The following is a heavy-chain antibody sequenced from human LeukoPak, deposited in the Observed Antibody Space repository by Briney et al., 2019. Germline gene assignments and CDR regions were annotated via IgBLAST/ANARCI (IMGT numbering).Heavy chain of an antibody. CDR3: TTSGNTWFGELSPFDY. CDR2: ISGSGGST. V-gene: IGHV3-23*01. D-gene: IGHD3-10*01. J-gene: IGHJ4*02. CDR1: GFTFSSYA. Sequence: GGSLRLSCAASGFTFSSYAMSWVRQAPGKGLEWVSAISGSGGSTYYADSVKGRFTISRDNSKNTLYLQMNSLRTEDTAVYYCTTSGNTWFGELSPFDYWGQGTLVTVSS.